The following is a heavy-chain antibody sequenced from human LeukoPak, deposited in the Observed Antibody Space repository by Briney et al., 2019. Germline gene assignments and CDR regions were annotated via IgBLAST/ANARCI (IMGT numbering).Heavy chain of an antibody. CDR3: ARDSGYDAFDI. CDR2: MYSSGST. D-gene: IGHD5-12*01. V-gene: IGHV4-61*10. Sequence: SETLSLTCTVSGDSISSGSYYWSWIRQPAGKGLEWIGRMYSSGSTNYNPSLKSRVTISVDTSKNQFSLKLSSVTAADTAVYYCARDSGYDAFDIWGQGTMVTVSS. CDR1: GDSISSGSYY. J-gene: IGHJ3*02.